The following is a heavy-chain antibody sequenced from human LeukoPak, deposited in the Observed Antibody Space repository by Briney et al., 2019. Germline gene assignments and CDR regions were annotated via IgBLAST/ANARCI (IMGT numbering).Heavy chain of an antibody. CDR1: GFTFSSYG. J-gene: IGHJ6*03. Sequence: GRSLRLSCAASGFTFSSYGMHWVRQAPGKGLEWVAVIWYDGSNKYYADSVKGRFTISRDNSKNTLYLQMNSLRAEDTAVYYCAKSPAGANLWFGELFLTKPDYYYYMDVWGKGTTVTVSS. D-gene: IGHD3-10*01. CDR2: IWYDGSNK. V-gene: IGHV3-33*06. CDR3: AKSPAGANLWFGELFLTKPDYYYYMDV.